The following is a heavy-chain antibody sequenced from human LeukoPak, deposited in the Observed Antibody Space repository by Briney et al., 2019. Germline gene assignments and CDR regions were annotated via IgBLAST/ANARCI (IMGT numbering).Heavy chain of an antibody. V-gene: IGHV4-4*07. Sequence: PSETLSLTCTVSGGSISSYYSSWIRQPAAKGLDWIGRIYTSGSIIYNPSLKSRVTISVDKSKNQLSLKVSSVTAADTAVYYCARVKSSTRVPYYHYYMDVWGKGTTVIVSS. CDR1: GGSISSYY. CDR3: ARVKSSTRVPYYHYYMDV. D-gene: IGHD3-10*01. J-gene: IGHJ6*03. CDR2: IYTSGSI.